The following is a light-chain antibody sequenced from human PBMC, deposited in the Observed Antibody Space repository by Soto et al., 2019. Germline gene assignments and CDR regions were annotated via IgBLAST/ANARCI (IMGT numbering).Light chain of an antibody. CDR3: QQRSNWPPIT. CDR1: QRVSSY. CDR2: DAS. Sequence: EIVLTQSPGTLSLSPGERATLSCRASQRVSSYLSWYQQKPGQAPRLLIYDASNRATGIPARFSGSGSGTDFTLTISSLEPEDFAVYYCQQRSNWPPITFGQGTRLEIK. V-gene: IGKV3-11*01. J-gene: IGKJ5*01.